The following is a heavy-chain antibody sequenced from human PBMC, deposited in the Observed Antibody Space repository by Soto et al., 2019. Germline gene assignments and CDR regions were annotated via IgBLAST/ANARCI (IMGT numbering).Heavy chain of an antibody. CDR3: ARRRNRCCDLGADAFDI. D-gene: IGHD2-21*01. CDR2: IIPIFGTA. Sequence: QVQLVQSGAEVKKPGSSVKVSCKASGGTFSSYAISWVRQAPGQGLEWMGGIIPIFGTANYAQKFQGRVTIIADESTSTAYMELSRLISEDTAVYYCARRRNRCCDLGADAFDIGGQGTMVTVSS. J-gene: IGHJ3*02. CDR1: GGTFSSYA. V-gene: IGHV1-69*01.